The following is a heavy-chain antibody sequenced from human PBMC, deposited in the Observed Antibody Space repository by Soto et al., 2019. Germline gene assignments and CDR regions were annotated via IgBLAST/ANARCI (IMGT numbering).Heavy chain of an antibody. CDR3: ASQGDYFYCFDY. CDR1: GGSISSSSYY. V-gene: IGHV4-39*01. D-gene: IGHD4-17*01. Sequence: SETLCLTCTASGGSISSSSYYWGWIRQPPGKGLEWIGSIYSSGSTYYNPSLKSRVTISVDTSTNQLSLKLSSVTAADTAVYYCASQGDYFYCFDYWGQGTLVTVSS. CDR2: IYSSGST. J-gene: IGHJ4*02.